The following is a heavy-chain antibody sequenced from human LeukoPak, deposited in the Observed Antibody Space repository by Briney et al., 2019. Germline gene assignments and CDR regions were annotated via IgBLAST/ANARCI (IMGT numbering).Heavy chain of an antibody. J-gene: IGHJ6*03. CDR3: ARGDCSSTICYSPMDV. Sequence: SETLSLTCTVSGGSISNYYWSWIRQPPGKGLEWIGYIYYTGITKYNPSLKSRVTISVDTSKNQFSLKVNSVTAADTALYYCARGDCSSTICYSPMDVWGKGTTVTVSS. CDR1: GGSISNYY. CDR2: IYYTGIT. V-gene: IGHV4-59*08. D-gene: IGHD2-2*01.